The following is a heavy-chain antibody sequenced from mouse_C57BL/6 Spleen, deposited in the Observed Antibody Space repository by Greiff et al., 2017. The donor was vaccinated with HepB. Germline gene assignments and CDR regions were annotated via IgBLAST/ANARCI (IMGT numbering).Heavy chain of an antibody. J-gene: IGHJ3*01. D-gene: IGHD1-1*01. CDR3: ARRDYYGSSYEFAY. Sequence: QVQLQQPGAELVRPGTSVKLSCKASGYTFTSYWMHWVKQRPGQGLEWIGVIDPSDSYTNYNQKFKGKATLTVDTSSSTAYMQLSSLTSEDSAVYYCARRDYYGSSYEFAYGGQGTLVTVSA. V-gene: IGHV1-59*01. CDR1: GYTFTSYW. CDR2: IDPSDSYT.